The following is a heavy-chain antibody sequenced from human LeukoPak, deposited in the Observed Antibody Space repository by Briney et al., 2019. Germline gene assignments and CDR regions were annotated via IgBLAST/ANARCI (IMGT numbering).Heavy chain of an antibody. CDR3: ARDLRGSYWHYYFDY. Sequence: SETLSLTCTVSGGSISSYYWSWIRQPPGKGLEWIGYIYYSGSTNYNPSLKSRVTISVDTSKNQFSLKLSSVTAADTAVYYCARDLRGSYWHYYFDYWGQGTLVTVSS. D-gene: IGHD1-26*01. CDR1: GGSISSYY. V-gene: IGHV4-59*01. CDR2: IYYSGST. J-gene: IGHJ4*02.